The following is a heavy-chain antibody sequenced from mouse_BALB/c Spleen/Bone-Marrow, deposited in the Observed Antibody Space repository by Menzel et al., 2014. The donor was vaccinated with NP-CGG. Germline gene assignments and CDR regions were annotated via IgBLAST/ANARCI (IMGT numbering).Heavy chain of an antibody. Sequence: EVKLTESGGGLVQPGGSRKLSCAASGFTFSSFGMQWVRQAPEKGLEWVAYISSGSSTIYYADTVKGRFTISRDNPKNTLFLQMTSLRSEDTPMYYCARSPYDYAAMDYWGQGTSVTVSS. D-gene: IGHD2-4*01. J-gene: IGHJ4*01. V-gene: IGHV5-17*02. CDR1: GFTFSSFG. CDR3: ARSPYDYAAMDY. CDR2: ISSGSSTI.